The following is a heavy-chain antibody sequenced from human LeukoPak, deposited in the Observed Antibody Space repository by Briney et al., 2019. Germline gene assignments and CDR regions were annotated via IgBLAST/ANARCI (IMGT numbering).Heavy chain of an antibody. Sequence: ASVKVPCKASGYTFTGYYMHWVRQAPGQGLEWMGWINPNSGGTNYAQKFQGRVTMTRDTSISTAYMELSRLRSDDTAVYYCARTAPSGYSSGWFTSYYYYGMDVWGQGTTVTVSS. CDR1: GYTFTGYY. V-gene: IGHV1-2*02. J-gene: IGHJ6*02. D-gene: IGHD6-19*01. CDR3: ARTAPSGYSSGWFTSYYYYGMDV. CDR2: INPNSGGT.